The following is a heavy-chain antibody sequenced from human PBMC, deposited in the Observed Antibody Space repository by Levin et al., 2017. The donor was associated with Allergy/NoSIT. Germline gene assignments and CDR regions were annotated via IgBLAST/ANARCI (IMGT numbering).Heavy chain of an antibody. CDR1: GGSISSYY. CDR3: ARSTTVRDYYYGMDV. J-gene: IGHJ6*02. CDR2: IYYSGST. Sequence: SQTLSLTCTVSGGSISSYYWSWIRQPPGKGLEWIGYIYYSGSTNYNPSLKSRVTISVNTSKNQFSLKLSSVTAADTAVYYCARSTTVRDYYYGMDVWGQGTTVTVSS. V-gene: IGHV4-59*01. D-gene: IGHD2/OR15-2a*01.